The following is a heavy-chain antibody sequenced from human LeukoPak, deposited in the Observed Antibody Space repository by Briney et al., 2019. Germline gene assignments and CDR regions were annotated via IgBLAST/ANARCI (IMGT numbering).Heavy chain of an antibody. D-gene: IGHD2-2*01. Sequence: LSQTLSLTCAIPGDSVSSNSVTWNWIRQSPSRGLEWLGRTYYRSTWYNDYAVSVRGRITVNPDTSKNRFSLHLNSVTPEDTAVYYCARRLTQYDCFDPWGQGILVTVSS. CDR1: GDSVSSNSVT. J-gene: IGHJ5*02. V-gene: IGHV6-1*01. CDR2: TYYRSTWYN. CDR3: ARRLTQYDCFDP.